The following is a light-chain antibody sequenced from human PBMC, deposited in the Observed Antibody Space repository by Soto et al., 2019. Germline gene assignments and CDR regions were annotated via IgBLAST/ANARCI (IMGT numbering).Light chain of an antibody. CDR2: TAS. V-gene: IGKV1-39*01. Sequence: IQMTQSPSSLSASVVDRGAITCRASQSISSYLNWYQQKPGKAPNLMIYTASSLQSGVPSRFSGSGSGTDFTLTINGLQPEDFATYYCQQAASFPITFGQGTRLEIK. CDR1: QSISSY. J-gene: IGKJ5*01. CDR3: QQAASFPIT.